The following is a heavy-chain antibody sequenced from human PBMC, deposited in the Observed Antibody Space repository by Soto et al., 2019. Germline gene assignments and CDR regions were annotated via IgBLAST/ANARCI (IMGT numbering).Heavy chain of an antibody. V-gene: IGHV3-23*01. CDR1: GFIFSDHA. CDR2: IDEDGSTT. Sequence: VVSLRLSCAVSGFIFSDHAMNWVRQSPGKGLEWVSSIDEDGSTTHYADSVKGRFTISRDDAKNTLYLQMDSLRAEYTALYYGARVLYGFSYGKGDYWGQGTRVNGCS. J-gene: IGHJ4*02. D-gene: IGHD1-1*01. CDR3: ARVLYGFSYGKGDY.